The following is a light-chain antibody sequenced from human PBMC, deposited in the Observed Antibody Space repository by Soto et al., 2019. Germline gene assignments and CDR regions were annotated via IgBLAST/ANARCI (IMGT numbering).Light chain of an antibody. J-gene: IGLJ1*01. V-gene: IGLV1-47*01. CDR2: RIN. CDR1: SSNIGSNY. Sequence: QSVLTQPPSASGTPGQRVTISWAGSSSNIGSNYVYWYQHFPGTAPKLLIYRINQRPSGVPDPFSGSKSGTSASLAISGLRSEDEADYYCAAWDDSLSGYVFGTGTKLTVL. CDR3: AAWDDSLSGYV.